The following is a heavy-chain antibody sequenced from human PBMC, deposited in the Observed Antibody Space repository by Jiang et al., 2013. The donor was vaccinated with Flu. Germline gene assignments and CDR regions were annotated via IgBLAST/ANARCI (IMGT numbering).Heavy chain of an antibody. Sequence: SGAEVKKPGASVKVSCKASGSTFTNYYMHWVRQAPGQGLEWMGWINPNTGGTNFAQRFQDRVTLTTDTSINTAYMELTRLTFDDTAVYYCARGWPIHQGGNSEGLGYWGQGTLVTVSS. V-gene: IGHV1-2*02. CDR3: ARGWPIHQGGNSEGLGY. CDR2: INPNTGGT. D-gene: IGHD4-23*01. J-gene: IGHJ4*02. CDR1: GSTFTNYY.